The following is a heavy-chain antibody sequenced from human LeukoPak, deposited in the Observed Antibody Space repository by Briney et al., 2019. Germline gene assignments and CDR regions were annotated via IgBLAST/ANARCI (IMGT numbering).Heavy chain of an antibody. CDR2: ISGSGGST. J-gene: IGHJ4*02. CDR1: GFTFSNSW. V-gene: IGHV3-23*01. D-gene: IGHD6-19*01. CDR3: AKAHWRGAVADKFDY. Sequence: GGSLRLSCAASGFTFSNSWMSWVRQAPGKGLEWVSAISGSGGSTYYADSVKGRFTISRDNSKNTLYLQMNSLRAEDTAVYYCAKAHWRGAVADKFDYWGQGTLVTVSS.